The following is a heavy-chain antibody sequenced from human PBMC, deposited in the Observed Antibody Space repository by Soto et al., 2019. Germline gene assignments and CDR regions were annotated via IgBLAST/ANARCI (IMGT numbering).Heavy chain of an antibody. J-gene: IGHJ4*02. CDR1: GGSISSSRYY. CDR3: ARLTAYIAVAD. CDR2: IYYSGST. Sequence: QLLESGPGLVKPSETLSLTCTVSGGSISSSRYYLGWIRQPPGKGLEWIGSIYYSGSTYYNPSLKSRVTISVDTSKNQFSLKLSSVTAADTAVYYCARLTAYIAVADWGQGTLVTVSS. V-gene: IGHV4-39*01. D-gene: IGHD6-19*01.